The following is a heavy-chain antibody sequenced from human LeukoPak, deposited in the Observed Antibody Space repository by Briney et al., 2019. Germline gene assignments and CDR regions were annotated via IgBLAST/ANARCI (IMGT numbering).Heavy chain of an antibody. CDR1: GGSISSSSYY. J-gene: IGHJ5*02. CDR2: IYYSGST. V-gene: IGHV4-39*07. CDR3: ARGGMPTPSTNWFDP. Sequence: PSETLSLTCTVSGGSISSSSYYWGWIRQPPGKGLEWIGSIYYSGSTYYNPSLKSRVTISLDTSRNQFSLKLTSVTATDTAVYSCARGGMPTPSTNWFDPWGQGTLVTVSS. D-gene: IGHD2-2*01.